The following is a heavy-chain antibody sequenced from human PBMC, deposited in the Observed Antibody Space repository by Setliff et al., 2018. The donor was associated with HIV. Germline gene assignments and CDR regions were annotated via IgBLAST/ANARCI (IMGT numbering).Heavy chain of an antibody. CDR3: ASGRDCSSTSCAQSLFHY. D-gene: IGHD2-2*01. CDR2: IYHSGST. Sequence: PSETLSLTCAVSGGSISSTNWWSWVRQPPGKGLEWIGEIYHSGSTNYNSSLTSRVTISVDKSKNQFSLNLSSVTVADTAVYYCASGRDCSSTSCAQSLFHYWGQGTLVTVSS. J-gene: IGHJ4*02. V-gene: IGHV4-4*02. CDR1: GGSISSTNW.